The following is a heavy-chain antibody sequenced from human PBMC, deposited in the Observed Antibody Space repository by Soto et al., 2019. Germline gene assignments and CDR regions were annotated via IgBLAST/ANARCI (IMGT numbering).Heavy chain of an antibody. Sequence: PGESLKISCKGSGYSFTSYWIGWVRQMPGKGLEWMGIIYPGDSDTRYSPSFQGQVTISADKSISTAYLQWSSLKASDTAMYYCARLTIAAEGAGHYYGLDVWGQGTTVTVSS. V-gene: IGHV5-51*01. CDR2: IYPGDSDT. D-gene: IGHD6-25*01. CDR1: GYSFTSYW. CDR3: ARLTIAAEGAGHYYGLDV. J-gene: IGHJ6*02.